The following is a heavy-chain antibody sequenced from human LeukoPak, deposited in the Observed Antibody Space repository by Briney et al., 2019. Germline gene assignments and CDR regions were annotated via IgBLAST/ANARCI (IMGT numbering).Heavy chain of an antibody. CDR3: ARQWQQLVT. J-gene: IGHJ5*02. V-gene: IGHV4-59*08. CDR1: GASISSYY. CDR2: IHYSGSS. D-gene: IGHD6-13*01. Sequence: SETLSLTCTVSGASISSYYWNWIRQPPGKEPEWIGYIHYSGSSKQNPSLKSRVTMSVDASKNQFSLKLSSVTAADTAVYYCARQWQQLVTWGQGTLVTVSS.